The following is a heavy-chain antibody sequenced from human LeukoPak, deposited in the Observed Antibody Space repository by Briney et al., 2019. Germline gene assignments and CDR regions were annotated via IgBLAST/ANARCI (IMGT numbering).Heavy chain of an antibody. Sequence: GGSLRLSCAASGFTFSSYWMSWVRQAPGKGLEWVANIKQDGSEKYYVDSVKGRFTISRDNAKNSLYLQMNSLRAEDTAVYYCARHSWGYGDYLDYWGQGTLVTVSS. J-gene: IGHJ4*02. CDR1: GFTFSSYW. V-gene: IGHV3-7*01. CDR2: IKQDGSEK. D-gene: IGHD4-17*01. CDR3: ARHSWGYGDYLDY.